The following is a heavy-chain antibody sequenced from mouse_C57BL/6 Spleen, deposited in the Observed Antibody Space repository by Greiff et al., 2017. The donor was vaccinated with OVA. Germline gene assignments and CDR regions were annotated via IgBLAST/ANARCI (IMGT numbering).Heavy chain of an antibody. Sequence: VQLQQSGAELVRPGSSVKLSCKASGYTFTSYWMDWVKQRPGQGLEWIGNIYPSDSETHYNQKFKDKATLTVDKSSSTAYMQLSSLTSEDTAVYYCARAESYDGYYFDYWGQGTTLTVSS. CDR1: GYTFTSYW. J-gene: IGHJ2*01. D-gene: IGHD2-3*01. CDR2: IYPSDSET. CDR3: ARAESYDGYYFDY. V-gene: IGHV1-61*01.